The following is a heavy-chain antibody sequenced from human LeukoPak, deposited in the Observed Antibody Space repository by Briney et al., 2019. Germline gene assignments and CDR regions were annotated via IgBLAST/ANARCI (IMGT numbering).Heavy chain of an antibody. CDR1: GFPFSSFW. CDR3: VRRGEEAGMDR. D-gene: IGHD6-19*01. V-gene: IGHV3-7*01. J-gene: IGHJ5*02. CDR2: IHPEGSDT. Sequence: GGSVSLSCEAWGFPFSSFWMGWLRQAPGRGGEWVANIHPEGSDTSYVDSVKGRFTISRDHAKESMFLQMNSLRAEEMAVYYCVRRGEEAGMDRWGQGTLVTVSS.